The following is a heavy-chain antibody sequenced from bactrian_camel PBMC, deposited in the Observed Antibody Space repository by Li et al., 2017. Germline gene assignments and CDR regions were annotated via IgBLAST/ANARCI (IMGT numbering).Heavy chain of an antibody. V-gene: IGHV3S55*01. CDR1: GDTSPWPWYC. J-gene: IGHJ6*01. CDR3: AADGCGVVDGLSANSWGAGY. Sequence: VQLVESGGGSVQAGGSLTLSCAVSGDTSPWPWYCMAWFRQAPGKDREGVAHIDSDGKWNAESLKGRFTISKDNAKHTLFLQMNSLQPEDTAMYYCAADGCGVVDGLSANSWGAGYWGQGTQVTVS. CDR2: IDSDGK. D-gene: IGHD3*01.